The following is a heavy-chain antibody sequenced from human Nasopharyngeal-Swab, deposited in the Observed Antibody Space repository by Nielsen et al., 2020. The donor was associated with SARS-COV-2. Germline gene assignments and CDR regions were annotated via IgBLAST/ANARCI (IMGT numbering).Heavy chain of an antibody. V-gene: IGHV4-34*01. Sequence: SETLSLTCAVYGGSFSGYYWSWIRQPPGKGLEWIGEINHSGSTNYNPSLKSRVTISVDTSKNQVSLKLSSVTAADTAVYYCARFPYSSGWGFDYWGQGTLVTVSS. CDR3: ARFPYSSGWGFDY. J-gene: IGHJ4*02. CDR2: INHSGST. CDR1: GGSFSGYY. D-gene: IGHD6-19*01.